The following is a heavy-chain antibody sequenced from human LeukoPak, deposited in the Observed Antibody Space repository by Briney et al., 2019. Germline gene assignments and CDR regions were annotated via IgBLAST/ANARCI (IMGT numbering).Heavy chain of an antibody. V-gene: IGHV3-48*03. Sequence: GGSLRLSCAASGFTFSSYEMNWVRQAPGKGLKWVSYISSSGSTIYYADSVKGRFTISRDNAKNSLYLQMNSLRAEDTAVYYCARDSHLYSSSPQGAYYYGMDVWGQGTTVTVSS. D-gene: IGHD6-6*01. CDR2: ISSSGSTI. CDR3: ARDSHLYSSSPQGAYYYGMDV. CDR1: GFTFSSYE. J-gene: IGHJ6*02.